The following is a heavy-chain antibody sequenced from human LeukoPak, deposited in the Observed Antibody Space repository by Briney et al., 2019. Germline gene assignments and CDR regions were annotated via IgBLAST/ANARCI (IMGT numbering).Heavy chain of an antibody. CDR2: ISYDGSNK. Sequence: GRSLRLSCAASGFTFSSYAMHWVRQAPGKGLEWVAVISYDGSNKYYADSVKGRFTISRDNSKNTLYLQMNSLRAEDTAVYYCARKGGSSRQSYYYYYGMDVWGQGTTVTVS. CDR3: ARKGGSSRQSYYYYYGMDV. D-gene: IGHD2-15*01. J-gene: IGHJ6*02. V-gene: IGHV3-30-3*01. CDR1: GFTFSSYA.